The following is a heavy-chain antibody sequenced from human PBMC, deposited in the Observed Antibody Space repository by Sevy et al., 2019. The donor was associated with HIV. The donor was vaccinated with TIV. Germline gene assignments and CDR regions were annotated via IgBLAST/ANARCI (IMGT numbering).Heavy chain of an antibody. J-gene: IGHJ3*02. CDR1: GGSFSGYY. CDR3: ARVDIAMVLLGFNI. Sequence: SQTLSLTCAVYGGSFSGYYWSWIRQPPGKGLEWIGEINHSGSTNYNPSLKSRVTISVDTSKNQFSLKLSSVTAADTAVYYCARVDIAMVLLGFNIWGQGTMVTISS. D-gene: IGHD5-18*01. V-gene: IGHV4-34*01. CDR2: INHSGST.